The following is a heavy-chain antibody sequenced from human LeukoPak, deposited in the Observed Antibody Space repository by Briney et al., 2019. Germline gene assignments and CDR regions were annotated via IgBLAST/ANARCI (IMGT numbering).Heavy chain of an antibody. Sequence: SETLSLTCTESGGSVRSGGYYWNWIRKHPGKGLEWIGYLDYSGSTNYNPSLKSRISISTDTSKNQISLKLTSLTAADTAEYYCATQRDGYYNDAFDTWGQGTLVIVSS. D-gene: IGHD5-24*01. J-gene: IGHJ3*02. CDR3: ATQRDGYYNDAFDT. CDR2: LDYSGST. CDR1: GGSVRSGGYY. V-gene: IGHV4-31*03.